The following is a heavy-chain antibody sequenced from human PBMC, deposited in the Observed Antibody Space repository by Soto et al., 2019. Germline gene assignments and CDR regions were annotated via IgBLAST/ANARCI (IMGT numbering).Heavy chain of an antibody. CDR2: IIPIFGTA. Sequence: QVQLVQSGAEVKKPGSSVKVSCKASGGTFSSYAISWVRQAPGQGLEWMGGIIPIFGTANYEQKFQGRVTITADESTSTAYMELSSLRSEDTAVYYCARFERTGGGYGDRYYFDYWGQGTLVTVSS. CDR1: GGTFSSYA. CDR3: ARFERTGGGYGDRYYFDY. V-gene: IGHV1-69*01. J-gene: IGHJ4*02. D-gene: IGHD1-1*01.